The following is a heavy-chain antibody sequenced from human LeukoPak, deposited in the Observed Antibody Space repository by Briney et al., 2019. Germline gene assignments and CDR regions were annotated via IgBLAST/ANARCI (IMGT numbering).Heavy chain of an antibody. CDR3: ARSFSRWGIPLADDTFDI. CDR2: ISSSCYYI. J-gene: IGHJ3*02. CDR1: GFTFSGYS. Sequence: PGWSLTLSCLASGFTFSGYSMHWLRPAPGRGLEGVSSISSSCYYIFYAHSVKGRFTISRDNAKNTLYLEMNSLRAEDAAFYYCARSFSRWGIPLADDTFDIWGQGTMVTVSS. V-gene: IGHV3-21*01. D-gene: IGHD4-23*01.